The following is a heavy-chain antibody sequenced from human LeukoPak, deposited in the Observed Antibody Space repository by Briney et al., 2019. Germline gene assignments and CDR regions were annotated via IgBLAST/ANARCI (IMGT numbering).Heavy chain of an antibody. Sequence: GGSLRLSCAASGFILSNHWMTWVRQAPGKGPEWVANMNRDGSEKYYVDSVKGRFTISKDNAKNTVYLQMNSLRAEDTAVYYCVSFYETYWGRGTLVTVSS. V-gene: IGHV3-7*01. CDR3: VSFYETY. CDR1: GFILSNHW. D-gene: IGHD2/OR15-2a*01. CDR2: MNRDGSEK. J-gene: IGHJ4*02.